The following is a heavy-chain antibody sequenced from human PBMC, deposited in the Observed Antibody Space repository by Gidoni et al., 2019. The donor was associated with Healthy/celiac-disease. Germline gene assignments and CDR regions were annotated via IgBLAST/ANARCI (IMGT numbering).Heavy chain of an antibody. D-gene: IGHD3-16*02. V-gene: IGHV3-21*01. CDR1: GFTFSSYS. J-gene: IGHJ4*02. CDR2: ISSSSSYI. Sequence: EVQLVESGGGLVKPGGSLRLSCAASGFTFSSYSMNWVRQAPGKGLEWVSSISSSSSYIYYADSVKGRFTISRDNAKNSLYLQMNSLRAEDTAVYYCASFNDYVWGSYRHDYWGQGTLVTVSS. CDR3: ASFNDYVWGSYRHDY.